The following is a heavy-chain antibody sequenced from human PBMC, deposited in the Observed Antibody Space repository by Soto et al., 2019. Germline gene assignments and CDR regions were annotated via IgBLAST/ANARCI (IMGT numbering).Heavy chain of an antibody. CDR1: GGTFSSYA. J-gene: IGHJ5*02. CDR2: IIPIFGTA. Sequence: GASVKVSCKASGGTFSSYAISWVRQAPGQGLEWMGGIIPIFGTANYAQKFQGRITITTDTSTSTAYMELSSLRSDDTAVYYCARSSGGNFGIIIEGSNWFDPWGQGTLVTVSS. D-gene: IGHD3-3*01. V-gene: IGHV1-69*05. CDR3: ARSSGGNFGIIIEGSNWFDP.